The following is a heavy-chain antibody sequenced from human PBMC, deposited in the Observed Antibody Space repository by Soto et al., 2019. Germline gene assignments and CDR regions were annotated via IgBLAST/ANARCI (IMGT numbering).Heavy chain of an antibody. Sequence: SETLSLTCTVSGGSLSGGDNYGSWIRQLPGKGLEWIGHIHYGGSTYYSPSFKSRVILSVDTSKSQFSLNLTSATAADTAVYFCARESGPGSFDWFDAWGQGTPVTVSS. D-gene: IGHD3-10*01. CDR2: IHYGGST. CDR3: ARESGPGSFDWFDA. CDR1: GGSLSGGDNY. V-gene: IGHV4-30-4*01. J-gene: IGHJ5*02.